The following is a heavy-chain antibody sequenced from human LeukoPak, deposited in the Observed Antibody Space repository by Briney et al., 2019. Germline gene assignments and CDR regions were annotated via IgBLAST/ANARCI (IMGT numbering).Heavy chain of an antibody. V-gene: IGHV1-8*01. CDR3: ARVLMVTRRKFDY. Sequence: ASVKVSCKSSGYTFTSYDINWVPQATGQGLEWMGWMNPNSGNTGYTQKFQGRITMTRNTSISTAYMELSSLRSEDAAVYYCARVLMVTRRKFDYWGQGTLVTVSS. J-gene: IGHJ4*02. D-gene: IGHD2-21*02. CDR2: MNPNSGNT. CDR1: GYTFTSYD.